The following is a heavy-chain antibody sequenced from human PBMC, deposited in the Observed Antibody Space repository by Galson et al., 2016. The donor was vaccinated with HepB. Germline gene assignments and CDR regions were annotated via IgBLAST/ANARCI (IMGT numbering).Heavy chain of an antibody. CDR3: AIVGVTAAWYFDL. CDR2: ISGGGSHT. J-gene: IGHJ2*01. CDR1: GFPFSNYY. D-gene: IGHD2-15*01. Sequence: SLRLSCATSGFPFSNYYMSWIRQAPGKGMEWISHISGGGSHTDYADSVKGRFTISRDNDKTAVYLQMNSLRVEDTSVYYCAIVGVTAAWYFDLWGRGTLVTISS. V-gene: IGHV3-11*06.